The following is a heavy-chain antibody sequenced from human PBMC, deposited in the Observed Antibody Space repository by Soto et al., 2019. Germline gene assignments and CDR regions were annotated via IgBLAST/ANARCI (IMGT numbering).Heavy chain of an antibody. CDR1: GYTFTSYG. CDR2: ISAYNGNT. V-gene: IGHV1-18*01. CDR3: ARDHGGDTADYSYHGMDV. J-gene: IGHJ6*02. Sequence: GASVKVSCKASGYTFTSYGISGVRQAPGQGLEGMGWISAYNGNTNYAQKLQGRVTMTTDTSTSTAYMELRSLRSDDTAVYYCARDHGGDTADYSYHGMDVWRQGTTVPVSS. D-gene: IGHD5-18*01.